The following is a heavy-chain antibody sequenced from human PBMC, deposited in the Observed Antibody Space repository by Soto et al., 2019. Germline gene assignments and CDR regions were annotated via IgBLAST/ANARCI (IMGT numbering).Heavy chain of an antibody. Sequence: LEIQSLTDTVLGGTITIHYWRWIRQPPEKGGEWVGDIHYSGTTNYNPSLKGRVSISLDTSTNQFSLSLNSVTAADTAVYYCAAMPQHFYGSGSYWYYFDPWGEGILVTVSS. V-gene: IGHV4-59*11. CDR1: GGTITIHY. CDR2: IHYSGTT. D-gene: IGHD3-10*01. J-gene: IGHJ4*02. CDR3: AAMPQHFYGSGSYWYYFDP.